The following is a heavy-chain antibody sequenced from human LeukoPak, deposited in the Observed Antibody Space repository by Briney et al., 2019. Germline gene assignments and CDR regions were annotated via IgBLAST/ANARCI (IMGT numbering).Heavy chain of an antibody. J-gene: IGHJ4*02. CDR2: ISAYNGNT. CDR1: GYTFTSYG. D-gene: IGHD1-26*01. Sequence: ASVKVSCKASGYTFTSYGISWVRQAPGRGLEWMGWISAYNGNTNYAQKLQGRVTMTTDTSTSTAYMELRSLRSDDTAVYYCARGGEIVGATTWSDYWGQGTLVTVSS. V-gene: IGHV1-18*01. CDR3: ARGGEIVGATTWSDY.